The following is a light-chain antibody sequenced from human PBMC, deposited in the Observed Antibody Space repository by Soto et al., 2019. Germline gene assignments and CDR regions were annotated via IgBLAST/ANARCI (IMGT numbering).Light chain of an antibody. V-gene: IGKV3-20*01. J-gene: IGKJ1*01. Sequence: THSPATLSVSPGYRATLSCRASQSVDNDLAWYQQKPGQAPRLLIYGASSRATGIPDRFSGSGSGTDFTLTISRLEPEDFAVYYCQQYGSPPTFGHGTKVDIK. CDR2: GAS. CDR1: QSVDND. CDR3: QQYGSPPT.